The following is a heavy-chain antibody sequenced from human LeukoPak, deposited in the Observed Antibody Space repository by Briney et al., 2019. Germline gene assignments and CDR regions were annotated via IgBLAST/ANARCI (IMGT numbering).Heavy chain of an antibody. V-gene: IGHV3-23*01. CDR2: ISGNGQQR. Sequence: PGGSLRHSCSASGFTFSRSAMTWVRQLPGKGLEWVSTISGNGQQRYYGDSVKGRFSVSRDNSKNTLYLQMDSLRADDSALYYCAKDGNYLDSSGFFIPLYHSGQGNLVTVSS. CDR1: GFTFSRSA. J-gene: IGHJ5*02. D-gene: IGHD3-22*01. CDR3: AKDGNYLDSSGFFIPLYH.